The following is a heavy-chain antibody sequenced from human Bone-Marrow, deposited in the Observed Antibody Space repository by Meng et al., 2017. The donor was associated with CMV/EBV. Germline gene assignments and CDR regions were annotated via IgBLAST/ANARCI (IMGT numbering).Heavy chain of an antibody. J-gene: IGHJ4*02. CDR3: ARYTVTTVFDY. CDR1: GGSISSDDYY. V-gene: IGHV4-61*08. D-gene: IGHD4-11*01. Sequence: SETLSLTCTVSGGSISSDDYYWSWIRQPPGKGLEWIGYIYYSGSTNYNPSLKSRVTISVDTSKNQFSLKLSSVTAADTAVYYCARYTVTTVFDYWGQGTLVTVSS. CDR2: IYYSGST.